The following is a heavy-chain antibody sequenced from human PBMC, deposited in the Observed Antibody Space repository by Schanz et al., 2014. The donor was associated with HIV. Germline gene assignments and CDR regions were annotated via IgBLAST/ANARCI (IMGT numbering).Heavy chain of an antibody. Sequence: QVHLGQSGGGVVQPGRSLRLSCAASGFTFSDYSMHWVRQAPGKALEWVAVISHDGTNKFYAGSVKDRFTISRDNAKNTLYVQIRSLRNEDTAVYYRVKGERIGYRIEVTGPTFDYWGQGTLVTVSS. D-gene: IGHD3-22*01. V-gene: IGHV3-30-3*01. CDR3: VKGERIGYRIEVTGPTFDY. J-gene: IGHJ4*02. CDR2: ISHDGTNK. CDR1: GFTFSDYS.